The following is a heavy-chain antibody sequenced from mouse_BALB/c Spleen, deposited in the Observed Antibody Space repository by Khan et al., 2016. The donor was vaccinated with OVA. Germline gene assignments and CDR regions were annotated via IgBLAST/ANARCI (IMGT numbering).Heavy chain of an antibody. Sequence: QVQLKESGAELVRPGVSVKISCKGSGYTFTDFTMHWVKQSHAKSLEWIGVISTYYGDVTYNQKFKGKATMTVDKSSSTAYMELARLTSEDSAIFSGQRGGGNRFAYWGQGTLVTVSA. CDR2: ISTYYGDV. CDR1: GYTFTDFT. V-gene: IGHV1S137*01. J-gene: IGHJ3*01. CDR3: QRGGGNRFAY.